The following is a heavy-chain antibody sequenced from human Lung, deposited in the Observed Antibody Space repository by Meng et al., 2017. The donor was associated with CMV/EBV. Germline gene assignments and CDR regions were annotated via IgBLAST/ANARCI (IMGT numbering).Heavy chain of an antibody. J-gene: IGHJ6*02. CDR2: INPSGGST. CDR3: ARDGGEGHEYGMDV. D-gene: IGHD3-16*01. V-gene: IGHV1-46*01. Sequence: SVXVSXXASGYTFTSYYMHWVRQAPGQGLEWMGIINPSGGSTSYAQKFQGRVTMTRDTSTSTVYMELSSLRSEDTAVYYCARDGGEGHEYGMDVWGQGTXVTVSS. CDR1: GYTFTSYY.